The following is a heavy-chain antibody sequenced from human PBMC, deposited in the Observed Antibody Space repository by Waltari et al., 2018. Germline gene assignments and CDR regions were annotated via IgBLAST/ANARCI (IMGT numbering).Heavy chain of an antibody. CDR3: AKDESSGSHFDC. Sequence: EVQLLESGGDLVQPGGSLRLSCAASGSVLRAYAMHRVRRAPGKGLEWGSTISNNGGATYYADSVKGRFTISRDNSKNTLHLQMNSLRADDTAIYYCAKDESSGSHFDCWGQGTLVTVSS. J-gene: IGHJ4*02. V-gene: IGHV3-23*01. CDR2: ISNNGGAT. CDR1: GSVLRAYA. D-gene: IGHD6-19*01.